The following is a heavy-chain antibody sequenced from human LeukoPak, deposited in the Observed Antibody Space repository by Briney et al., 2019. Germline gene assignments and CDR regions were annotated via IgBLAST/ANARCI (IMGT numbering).Heavy chain of an antibody. CDR3: ARELGYGDSD. CDR1: GGSISTSSYF. CDR2: IYYSGSTST. D-gene: IGHD4-17*01. Sequence: SETLSLTCTVSGGSISTSSYFWGWIRQPPGKGLEWIGSIYYSGSTSTYYNPSLKSRVTISVDTSKKQFSVKLSSVTAADTAVYYCARELGYGDSDWGQGTGDRVSS. V-gene: IGHV4-39*07. J-gene: IGHJ4*02.